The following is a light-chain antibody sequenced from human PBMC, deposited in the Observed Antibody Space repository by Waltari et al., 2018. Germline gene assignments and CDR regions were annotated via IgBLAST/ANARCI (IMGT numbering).Light chain of an antibody. CDR2: EVS. V-gene: IGLV2-18*02. J-gene: IGLJ2*01. CDR1: SSDVVSYNR. Sequence: QSALTQPPSVSGSPGQSVTISCTGTSSDVVSYNRFSWYQQPPGPAPKLLIYEVSKRPSGVPDRFSGSKSGNTASLTISGLQAEDEADYYCSSYTSSSTLVFGGGTKLTVL. CDR3: SSYTSSSTLV.